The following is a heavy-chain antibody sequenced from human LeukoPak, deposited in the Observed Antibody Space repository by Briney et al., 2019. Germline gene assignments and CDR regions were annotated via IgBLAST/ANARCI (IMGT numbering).Heavy chain of an antibody. D-gene: IGHD3-22*01. CDR2: IIPILGIA. V-gene: IGHV1-69*02. CDR1: GGTFSSYT. J-gene: IGHJ4*02. CDR3: ARSTSAYYSADY. Sequence: SVKVSCKASGGTFSSYTISWVRQAPGQGLEWMGRIIPILGIANYAQRFQGRVTITADKSTSTAYMELSSLRSEDTAVYYCARSTSAYYSADYWGQGTLVTVSS.